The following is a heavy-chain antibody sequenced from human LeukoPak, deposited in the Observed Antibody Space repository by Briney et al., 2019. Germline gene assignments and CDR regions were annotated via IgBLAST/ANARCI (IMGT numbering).Heavy chain of an antibody. CDR2: IYYSGST. J-gene: IGHJ5*02. CDR3: ARSSRWFDP. CDR1: GGSISSSSYY. Sequence: SETLSLTCTVSGGSISSSSYYWGWIRQPPGKGLEWIGSIYYSGSTYYNPSLKSRVTISVDTSKNQFSLKLSSVTAADTAVYYCARSSRWFDPWGQGTLVTVSS. V-gene: IGHV4-39*07.